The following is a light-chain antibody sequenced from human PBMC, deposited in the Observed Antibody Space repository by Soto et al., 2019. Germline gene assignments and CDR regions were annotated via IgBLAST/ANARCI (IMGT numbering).Light chain of an antibody. CDR2: DNN. J-gene: IGLJ1*01. CDR3: QSYDSSLSALYV. CDR1: SSNIGAGFD. Sequence: QSALAQPPSVSGAPGQRVTISCTGSSSNIGAGFDVHWYQQLPGTAPKLLIYDNNNRPSGVPDRFSGSKSGTSASLATTGLQAEDEADYYCQSYDSSLSALYVFGTGTKVTVL. V-gene: IGLV1-40*01.